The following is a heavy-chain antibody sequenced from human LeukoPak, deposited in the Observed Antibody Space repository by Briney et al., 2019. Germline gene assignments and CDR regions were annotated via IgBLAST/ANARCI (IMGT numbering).Heavy chain of an antibody. Sequence: GGSLRLSCAASGFTFSSYWMSWVRQAPGKGLEWVANIKQDGSEKYYVDSVKGRFTISRDNAKNSLYLQMNSLRAEDTAVYYCAREELLGAYYYYGMDVWGQGPRSPSP. D-gene: IGHD1-26*01. CDR3: AREELLGAYYYYGMDV. CDR2: IKQDGSEK. CDR1: GFTFSSYW. J-gene: IGHJ6*02. V-gene: IGHV3-7*01.